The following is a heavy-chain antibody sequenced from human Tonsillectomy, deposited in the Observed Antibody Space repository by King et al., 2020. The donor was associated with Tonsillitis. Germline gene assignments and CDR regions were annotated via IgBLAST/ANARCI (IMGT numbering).Heavy chain of an antibody. CDR2: ISRSGSTI. V-gene: IGHV3-11*01. J-gene: IGHJ4*02. CDR1: GFTFSDYY. CDR3: ARFYFDWLCYFDY. D-gene: IGHD3-9*01. Sequence: VQLVESGGGLVKPGGSLRLSCAASGFTFSDYYMSWIRQAPGKGLEWVSYISRSGSTIYYADSVKGRFTISRDNAKNSVYLQMNSLRAEDTAVYYCARFYFDWLCYFDYWGQGTLVTVSS.